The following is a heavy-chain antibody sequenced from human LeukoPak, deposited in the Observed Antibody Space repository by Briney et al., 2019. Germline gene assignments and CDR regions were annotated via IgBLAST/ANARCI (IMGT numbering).Heavy chain of an antibody. Sequence: SETLSLTCTVSGGSISSSSYYWGWIRQPPGKGLEWIGSIYYSGSTNYNPSLKSRVTISVDTSKNQFSLKLSSVTAADTAVYYCARRYTMVRGVIIRGFEFDYWGQGTLVTVSS. CDR2: IYYSGST. D-gene: IGHD3-10*01. V-gene: IGHV4-39*07. CDR3: ARRYTMVRGVIIRGFEFDY. CDR1: GGSISSSSYY. J-gene: IGHJ4*02.